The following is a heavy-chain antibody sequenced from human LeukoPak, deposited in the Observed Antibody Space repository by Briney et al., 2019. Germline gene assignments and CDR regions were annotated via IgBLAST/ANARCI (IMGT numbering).Heavy chain of an antibody. J-gene: IGHJ6*03. CDR3: ARRSRSYRTPYYYMDV. D-gene: IGHD3-10*01. CDR1: GFNFNIYS. Sequence: GGSLRLSCRASGFNFNIYSMNWVRQAPGKGLEWVSVIRAEGDPTHYADSVKGRFTISRDNSKNMVYLQMNSLRGEDTAMYYCARRSRSYRTPYYYMDVWGKGPTVTVSS. CDR2: IRAEGDPT. V-gene: IGHV3-23*01.